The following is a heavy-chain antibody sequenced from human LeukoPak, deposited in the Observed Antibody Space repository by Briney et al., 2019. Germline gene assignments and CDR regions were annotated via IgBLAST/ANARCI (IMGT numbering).Heavy chain of an antibody. V-gene: IGHV3-23*01. CDR1: GFTFSSHA. Sequence: PGGSLRLSCAASGFTFSSHAMNWVRQAPGKGLEWVSSIIDTGERTFYADSVKGRFFISRDNSKNTLYLQMNSLGAEDTAIYYCAKETYSYDSSGYSDTAFDHWGQGTLVTVSS. J-gene: IGHJ4*02. D-gene: IGHD3-22*01. CDR3: AKETYSYDSSGYSDTAFDH. CDR2: IIDTGERT.